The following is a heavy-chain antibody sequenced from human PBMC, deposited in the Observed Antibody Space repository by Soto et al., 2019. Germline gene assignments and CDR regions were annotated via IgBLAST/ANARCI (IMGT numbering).Heavy chain of an antibody. CDR1: GFTFSTHG. V-gene: IGHV3-30*18. Sequence: QVQLVESGGGVVHPGTSLRLSCAASGFTFSTHGMHWVRQSPGKGPEWVAVISHDGSTKYYVESVEGRFSISRDNSKSIVHLEMNNVRTEDTAVYYCSKDKGPYYDFWSGQRWFDPWGQGALVTVSS. CDR3: SKDKGPYYDFWSGQRWFDP. J-gene: IGHJ5*02. CDR2: ISHDGSTK. D-gene: IGHD3-3*01.